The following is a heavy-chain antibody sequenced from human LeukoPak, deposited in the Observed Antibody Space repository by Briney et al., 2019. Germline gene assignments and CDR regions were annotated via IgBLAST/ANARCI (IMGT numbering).Heavy chain of an antibody. V-gene: IGHV3-48*03. CDR2: IDYSGGSS. CDR1: GFTLSSYE. D-gene: IGHD2-15*01. CDR3: ARVGLRAPYCSGGSCDAFDI. J-gene: IGHJ3*02. Sequence: GGSLRLSCTVSGFTLSSYEMSWIRQAPGRGLEWVSSIDYSGGSSYYADSVKGRFTISRDNAKNSLYLQMNSLRAEDTAVYYCARVGLRAPYCSGGSCDAFDIWGQGTMVTVSS.